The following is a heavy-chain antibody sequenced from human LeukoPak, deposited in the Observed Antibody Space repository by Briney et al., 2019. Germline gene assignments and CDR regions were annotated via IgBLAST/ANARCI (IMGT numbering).Heavy chain of an antibody. CDR2: IYTSGST. V-gene: IGHV4-4*07. D-gene: IGHD3-10*01. CDR3: ARDRGAWFGELNWFDP. Sequence: SETLSLTCTVSGGSISSHYWSWIRQPAGKGLEWIGRIYTSGSTNYNPSLKSRVTMSVDTSKNQFSLKLSSVTAADTAVYYCARDRGAWFGELNWFDPWGQGTLVTVSS. CDR1: GGSISSHY. J-gene: IGHJ5*02.